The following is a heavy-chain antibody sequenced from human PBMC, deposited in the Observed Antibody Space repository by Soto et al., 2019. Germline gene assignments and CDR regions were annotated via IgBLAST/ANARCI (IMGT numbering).Heavy chain of an antibody. CDR3: AKEYSSSVFSNDAFDI. D-gene: IGHD6-6*01. Sequence: EVQLLESGGGLVQPGGSLRLSCAASGFTFNSYAMTWVRQAPGKGLEWVSAISVSGGSTYYADYVKGRFTISRDNSKNTLYLQMNSLRAEDTAVYYCAKEYSSSVFSNDAFDIWGQGTMVTVSS. CDR1: GFTFNSYA. J-gene: IGHJ3*02. V-gene: IGHV3-23*01. CDR2: ISVSGGST.